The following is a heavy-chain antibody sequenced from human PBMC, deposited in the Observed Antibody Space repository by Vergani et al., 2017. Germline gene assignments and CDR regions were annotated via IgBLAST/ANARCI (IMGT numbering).Heavy chain of an antibody. CDR3: ARDADYGSGRLNWFDP. J-gene: IGHJ5*02. CDR1: GFTFSSYW. Sequence: EVQLVESGGGLVQPGGSLRLSCAASGFTFSSYWMSWVRQAPGKGLEWVANIKQDGSEKYYVDSVKGRFTISRDNAKNSLYLQMNSLRAEDTAVYYCARDADYGSGRLNWFDPWGQGTLVTVSS. CDR2: IKQDGSEK. D-gene: IGHD3-10*01. V-gene: IGHV3-7*04.